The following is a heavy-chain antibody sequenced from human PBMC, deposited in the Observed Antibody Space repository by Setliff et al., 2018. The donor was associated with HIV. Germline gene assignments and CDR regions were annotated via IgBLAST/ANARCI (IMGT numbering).Heavy chain of an antibody. V-gene: IGHV5-51*01. CDR3: ARGVAALTASFDY. Sequence: PGESLKISCKASGYSFTTNWIGWVRQMPGKGLEWMGIIYPGDSKMHYSPSFQGRVTLSVDKSISTAYLQWSSLQTSDSGMYYCARGVAALTASFDYWGQGSLVTVSS. CDR1: GYSFTTNW. D-gene: IGHD2-21*02. CDR2: IYPGDSKM. J-gene: IGHJ4*02.